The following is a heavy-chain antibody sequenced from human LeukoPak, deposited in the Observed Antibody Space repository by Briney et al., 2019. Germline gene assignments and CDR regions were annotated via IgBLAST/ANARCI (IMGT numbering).Heavy chain of an antibody. CDR2: IIPILGIA. CDR3: ARAPTYYDIFYYYGMDV. CDR1: GGTFSSYA. Sequence: ASVKVSCKASGGTFSSYAISWVRQAPGQGLEWMGRIIPILGIANYAQKFQGRVTITADKSTSTAYMELSSLRPEDTAVYYCARAPTYYDIFYYYGMDVWGQGTTVTVSS. V-gene: IGHV1-69*04. D-gene: IGHD3-9*01. J-gene: IGHJ6*02.